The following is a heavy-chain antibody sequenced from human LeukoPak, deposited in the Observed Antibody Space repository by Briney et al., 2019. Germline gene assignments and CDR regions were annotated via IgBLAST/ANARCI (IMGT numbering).Heavy chain of an antibody. V-gene: IGHV3-48*01. CDR1: GFTLSSYS. D-gene: IGHD6-19*01. CDR3: ARVGSNQWLDY. Sequence: GGSLRLSCAASGFTLSSYSMNWVRQAPGKGLEWVSYISGGSSTIYNADSVKGRFTISRDNAKNLLYLLMDTLRAEDTAVYYCARVGSNQWLDYWGQGTLVTVSS. J-gene: IGHJ4*02. CDR2: ISGGSSTI.